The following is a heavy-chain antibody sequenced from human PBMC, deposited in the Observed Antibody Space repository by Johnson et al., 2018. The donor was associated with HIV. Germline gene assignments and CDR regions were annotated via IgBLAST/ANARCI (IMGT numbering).Heavy chain of an antibody. CDR3: AKHPDAFDI. Sequence: VQLVESGGGLVKPGGSLRLSCAVSGYSVTGYNMNWVRQAPVKGLEWVSVIYTGSDSTSYTDSVKDRFTISRDNSKNTLYLQMNSLRAEDTAVYYCAKHPDAFDIWGQGTMVTVSS. J-gene: IGHJ3*02. CDR2: IYTGSDST. V-gene: IGHV3-66*04. CDR1: GYSVTGYN.